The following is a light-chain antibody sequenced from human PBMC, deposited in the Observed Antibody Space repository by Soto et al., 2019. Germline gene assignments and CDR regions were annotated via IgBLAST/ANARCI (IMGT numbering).Light chain of an antibody. CDR1: QSVSSTY. J-gene: IGKJ2*01. Sequence: EIVLTQSPGTLSLSPGERATLSCRASQSVSSTYLAWYQQKPGQAPRLLIYGASSRATGIPDRFSGSRSGTDFTLTISRLEPEDFAVYYCQQYGSSPVTFGQGTKLEIK. V-gene: IGKV3-20*01. CDR2: GAS. CDR3: QQYGSSPVT.